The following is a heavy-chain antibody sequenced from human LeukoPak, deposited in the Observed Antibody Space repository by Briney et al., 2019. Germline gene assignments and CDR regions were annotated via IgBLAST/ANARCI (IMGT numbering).Heavy chain of an antibody. J-gene: IGHJ4*02. V-gene: IGHV3-30*02. D-gene: IGHD3-22*01. CDR3: AKDSNFVYYYDSSGYGHFDY. CDR2: IRYDGSNK. CDR1: GFTFSSYG. Sequence: GGSLRLSCAASGFTFSSYGMHWVRQAPGKGLEWVAFIRYDGSNKYYADSAKGRFTISRDNSKNTLYLQMNSLRAEDTAVYYCAKDSNFVYYYDSSGYGHFDYWGQGTLVTVSS.